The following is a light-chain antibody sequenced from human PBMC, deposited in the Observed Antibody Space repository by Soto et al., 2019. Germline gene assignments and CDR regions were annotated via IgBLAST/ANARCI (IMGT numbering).Light chain of an antibody. CDR3: QQYNTWLWT. V-gene: IGKV3-15*01. Sequence: EVVMTQSPATLSVSPGERVTLSCRASQSINAHLAWYQQKPGQAPRLLIHGASTRATGIPARFSGSGFGTEVIITISILQPDAVAVFYCQQYNTWLWTFGEGTKEEI. CDR2: GAS. J-gene: IGKJ1*01. CDR1: QSINAH.